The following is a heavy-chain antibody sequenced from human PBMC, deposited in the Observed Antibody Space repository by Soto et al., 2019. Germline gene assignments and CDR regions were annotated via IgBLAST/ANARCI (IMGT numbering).Heavy chain of an antibody. CDR1: DDFISSYY. D-gene: IGHD4-17*01. CDR2: VSTNGAT. V-gene: IGHV4-4*07. J-gene: IGHJ4*02. CDR3: ARELYGDPNTLDY. Sequence: SETLSLTCTVSDDFISSYYWNWIRQPAGKGLEWIGRVSTNGATNYNPSLESRVTMSVDTSKNQFSLKLTSVTAADTAVYYCARELYGDPNTLDYWCQGTPVTVSS.